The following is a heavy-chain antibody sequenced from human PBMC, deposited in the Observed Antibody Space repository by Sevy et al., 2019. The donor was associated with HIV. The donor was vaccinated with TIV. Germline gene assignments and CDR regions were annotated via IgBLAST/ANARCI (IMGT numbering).Heavy chain of an antibody. D-gene: IGHD2-2*02. CDR1: GGSISSYY. CDR2: IYYSGST. CDR3: ARLSSCSSTSCYTPYYYYYMDV. J-gene: IGHJ6*03. V-gene: IGHV4-59*08. Sequence: SETLSLTCTASGGSISSYYWSWIRQPPGKGLEWIGYIYYSGSTNYNPSLKSRVTISVDTSKNQFSLKLSSVTAADTAVYYCARLSSCSSTSCYTPYYYYYMDVWGKGTTVTVSS.